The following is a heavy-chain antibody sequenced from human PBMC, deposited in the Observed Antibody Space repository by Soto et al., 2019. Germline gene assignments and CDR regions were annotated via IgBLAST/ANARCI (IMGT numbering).Heavy chain of an antibody. CDR2: TNNDGSAT. CDR1: GFGFSSYW. Sequence: LRLSCAASGFGFSSYWMHWVRQAPGKGLVWVSRTNNDGSATTYADSVRGRFTSFRDNAKNTLFLQMTSLGVEDTAVYYCAREMATISLGAFDIWGEGTMVTVSS. CDR3: AREMATISLGAFDI. D-gene: IGHD5-12*01. J-gene: IGHJ3*02. V-gene: IGHV3-74*01.